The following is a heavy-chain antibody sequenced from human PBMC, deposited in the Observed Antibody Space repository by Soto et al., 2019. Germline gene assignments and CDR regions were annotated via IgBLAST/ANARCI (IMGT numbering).Heavy chain of an antibody. D-gene: IGHD3-16*01. Sequence: ASVKVSCKASGYTFTGYYMHWVRQTPGQGLEWMGWINPNTGGTDYAQKFQGRVTMTRDTSISTAYMELSSLTSDDSAVYYCARDPIGGGAPYYIDFWGQGTQVTVSS. J-gene: IGHJ4*02. V-gene: IGHV1-2*02. CDR2: INPNTGGT. CDR3: ARDPIGGGAPYYIDF. CDR1: GYTFTGYY.